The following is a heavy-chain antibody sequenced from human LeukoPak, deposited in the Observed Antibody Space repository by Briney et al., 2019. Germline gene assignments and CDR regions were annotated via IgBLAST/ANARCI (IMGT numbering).Heavy chain of an antibody. V-gene: IGHV4-4*07. Sequence: SGTLSLTCAVSGGSISSYYWSWIRQPAGKGLEWIGRIYSSGSTNYNPSLKSRVTMSVDTSKNQFSLKLSSVTAADTAVYYCARVSYSSGWDWGQGTLVTVSS. D-gene: IGHD6-19*01. CDR2: IYSSGST. CDR3: ARVSYSSGWD. J-gene: IGHJ4*02. CDR1: GGSISSYY.